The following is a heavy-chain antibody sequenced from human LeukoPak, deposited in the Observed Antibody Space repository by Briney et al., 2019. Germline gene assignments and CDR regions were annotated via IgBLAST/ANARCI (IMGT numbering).Heavy chain of an antibody. CDR2: IIPIFGTA. CDR1: GRTFSSYA. D-gene: IGHD2-21*02. Sequence: SVKVSCKASGRTFSSYAISWVRQAPGQGLEWMGGIIPIFGTANYAQKFQGRVTITADESTSTAYMELSSLRSEDTAVYYCARGIVVVTATDYYYYGMDVWGQGTTVTVSS. J-gene: IGHJ6*02. CDR3: ARGIVVVTATDYYYYGMDV. V-gene: IGHV1-69*13.